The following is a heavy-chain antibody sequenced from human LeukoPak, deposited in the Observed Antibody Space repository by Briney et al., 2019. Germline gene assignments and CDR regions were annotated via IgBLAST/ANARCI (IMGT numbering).Heavy chain of an antibody. Sequence: ASVKVSCKASGYTFTGYYMHWVRQAPGQGLEWMGWISAYNGNTNYAQKLQGRVTMTTDTSTSTAYMELRSLRSDDTAVYYCAREGNYYDSSGYLFDYWGQGTLVTVSS. CDR2: ISAYNGNT. J-gene: IGHJ4*02. D-gene: IGHD3-22*01. CDR3: AREGNYYDSSGYLFDY. CDR1: GYTFTGYY. V-gene: IGHV1-18*04.